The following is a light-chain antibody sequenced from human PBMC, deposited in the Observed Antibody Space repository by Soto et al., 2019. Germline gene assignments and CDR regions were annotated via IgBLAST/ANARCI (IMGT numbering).Light chain of an antibody. CDR3: CSYTTSNPVV. J-gene: IGLJ1*01. V-gene: IGLV2-14*01. CDR2: HVT. Sequence: QSALTQPASVSGSLGQSITISCSGTSSDVGAYNYVSWYQQYPGKAPKLMIYHVTDRPSGVSNRFSGSKSGNTASLTISGLQAEDEADYYCCSYTTSNPVVFGTGTKVTVL. CDR1: SSDVGAYNY.